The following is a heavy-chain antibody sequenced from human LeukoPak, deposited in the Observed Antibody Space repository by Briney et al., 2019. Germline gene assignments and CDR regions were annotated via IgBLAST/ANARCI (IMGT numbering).Heavy chain of an antibody. V-gene: IGHV4-34*01. CDR2: INHSGST. J-gene: IGHJ4*02. Sequence: ETLSLTXAVYGGSFSGYYWSWIRQPPGKGLEWIGEINHSGSTNYNPSLKSRVTISVDTSKNQFSLKLSSVTAADTAVYYCAGRLVGAAVDYWGQGTLVTVSS. CDR1: GGSFSGYY. D-gene: IGHD1-26*01. CDR3: AGRLVGAAVDY.